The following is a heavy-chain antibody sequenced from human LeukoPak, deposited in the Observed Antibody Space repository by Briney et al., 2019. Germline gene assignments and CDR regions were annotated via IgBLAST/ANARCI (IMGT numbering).Heavy chain of an antibody. CDR1: GFTFSSYA. J-gene: IGHJ4*02. Sequence: PGGSLRLSCAASGFTFSSYAMTWDRQAPGKGLEWVSTILPGGGDTYYADSVKGRFTISRDTSKNTLYLQMNTLRVEDTAVYYCAKAWPAAGTFDSWGQGSLVTVSS. V-gene: IGHV3-23*01. CDR3: AKAWPAAGTFDS. D-gene: IGHD6-13*01. CDR2: ILPGGGDT.